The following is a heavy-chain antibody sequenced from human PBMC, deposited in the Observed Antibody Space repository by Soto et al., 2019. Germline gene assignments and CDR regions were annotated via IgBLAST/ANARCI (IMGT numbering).Heavy chain of an antibody. CDR3: ATDLVAGTTSPYYYYGMDV. Sequence: ASVKVSCKVSGYTLTELSMHCVRQAPGKGLEWMGGFDPEDGETIYAQKFQGRVTMTEDTSTDTAYMELSSLRSEDTAVYYCATDLVAGTTSPYYYYGMDVWGQGTTVTVSS. V-gene: IGHV1-24*01. CDR2: FDPEDGET. CDR1: GYTLTELS. D-gene: IGHD1-7*01. J-gene: IGHJ6*02.